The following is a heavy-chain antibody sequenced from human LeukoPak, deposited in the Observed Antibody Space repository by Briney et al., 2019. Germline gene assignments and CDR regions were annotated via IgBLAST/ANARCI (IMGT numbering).Heavy chain of an antibody. J-gene: IGHJ5*02. CDR1: GASINSNSFY. D-gene: IGHD2-2*01. Sequence: SETLSLTCTVSGASINSNSFYWGWLRQPPVKGLEWIVSIYYSGNTYYNPSLKSRVTISVDTSKNQFSLKLSSVTAADTAVYYCARSLDIVVVPAATNWFDPWGQGTLVTVSS. CDR3: ARSLDIVVVPAATNWFDP. CDR2: IYYSGNT. V-gene: IGHV4-39*07.